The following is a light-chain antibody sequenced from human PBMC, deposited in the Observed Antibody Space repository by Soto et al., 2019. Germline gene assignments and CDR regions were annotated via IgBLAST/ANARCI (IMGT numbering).Light chain of an antibody. CDR3: QTWGTGIRVV. CDR1: SGHSSYA. CDR2: LNSDGIH. J-gene: IGLJ2*01. V-gene: IGLV4-69*01. Sequence: QPVLTQSPSASASLGASVKLTCTLSSGHSSYAIAWHQQQPEKGPRYLMRLNSDGIHSKGDGIPDRFSGSSSGAERYLTISSLQSEDEADYYCQTWGTGIRVVFGGGTKVTVL.